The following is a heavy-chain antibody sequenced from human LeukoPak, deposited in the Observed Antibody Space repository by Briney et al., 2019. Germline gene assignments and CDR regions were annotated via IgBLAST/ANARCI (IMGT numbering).Heavy chain of an antibody. Sequence: ASVKVSCKASGYTFTSYYMHWVRQAPGQGLEWMGIINPSGGSTSYAQKFQGRVTMTRDTSTSTVYMELSSLRSEDTAVYYCVRDRARERYYYDSSGYYGYFDYWGQGTLVTVSS. CDR1: GYTFTSYY. J-gene: IGHJ4*02. CDR2: INPSGGST. V-gene: IGHV1-46*01. D-gene: IGHD3-22*01. CDR3: VRDRARERYYYDSSGYYGYFDY.